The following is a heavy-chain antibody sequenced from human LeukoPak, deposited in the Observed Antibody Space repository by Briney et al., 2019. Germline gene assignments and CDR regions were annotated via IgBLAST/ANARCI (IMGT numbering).Heavy chain of an antibody. CDR1: GGSISSYY. Sequence: PSETLSLTCTVSGGSISSYYWSWIRQPPGKGLEWIAYISDIGSINYNPSLKSRVTISLDTSKNHFSLKLRSVTAADTAVYYCAGHHPRNTVDFWGQGTLVTVSS. J-gene: IGHJ4*02. V-gene: IGHV4-59*08. D-gene: IGHD2-8*02. CDR3: AGHHPRNTVDF. CDR2: ISDIGSI.